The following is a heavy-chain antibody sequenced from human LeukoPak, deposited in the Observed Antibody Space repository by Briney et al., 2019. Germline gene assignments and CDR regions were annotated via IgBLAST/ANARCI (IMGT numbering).Heavy chain of an antibody. J-gene: IGHJ3*02. V-gene: IGHV3-23*01. CDR1: GFTFSSYA. Sequence: GGSLRLSCAASGFTFSSYAVSWVRRAPGKGLEWVSGMSGSGDTTYYADSVNGRFTIARDNSKNTLYLQMNTLRAEDTAVYYCAKDREYSYVYDAFEMWGQGTLVTVSS. CDR2: MSGSGDTT. CDR3: AKDREYSYVYDAFEM. D-gene: IGHD3-16*01.